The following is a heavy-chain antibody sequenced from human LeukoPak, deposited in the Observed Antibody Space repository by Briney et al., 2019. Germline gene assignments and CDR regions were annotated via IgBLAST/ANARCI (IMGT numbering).Heavy chain of an antibody. J-gene: IGHJ4*02. V-gene: IGHV3-23*01. Sequence: GGSLRLSCAASGFTFSSYAMSWVRQAPGKGLEWVSAISGSGGSTYYADYVKGRFTISRDNSKNTLYLQMNSLRAEDTAVYYCAKDTDIVVVVADYWGQGTLVTVSS. CDR1: GFTFSSYA. CDR3: AKDTDIVVVVADY. CDR2: ISGSGGST. D-gene: IGHD2-15*01.